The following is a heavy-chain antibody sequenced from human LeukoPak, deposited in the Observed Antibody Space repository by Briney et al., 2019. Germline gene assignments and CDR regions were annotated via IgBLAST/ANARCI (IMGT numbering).Heavy chain of an antibody. Sequence: SETLSLTCTVSGGSISSSTYYWGWIRQPPGKGLEWIVTIYYSGSTYYNPSLQSRVTISVDTSKNQFSLKLSSVTAADTAVYYCARHGAVAPRRDDAFDIWGQGTMVTVSS. V-gene: IGHV4-39*01. J-gene: IGHJ3*02. CDR1: GGSISSSTYY. D-gene: IGHD6-19*01. CDR2: IYYSGST. CDR3: ARHGAVAPRRDDAFDI.